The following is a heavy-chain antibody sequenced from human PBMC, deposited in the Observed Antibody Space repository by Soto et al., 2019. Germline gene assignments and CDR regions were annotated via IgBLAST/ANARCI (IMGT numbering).Heavy chain of an antibody. Sequence: QVQLQESGPGLVKPSETLSLTCTVSGGSVSSGSYYWRWIRQPPGKGLEWIGYIYYSGSTNYNPPLKSRVTISVDTSKNQFSLKLSSVTAADTAVYYCARPLYSYGPMDVWGQGTTVTVSS. D-gene: IGHD5-18*01. CDR1: GGSVSSGSYY. CDR2: IYYSGST. V-gene: IGHV4-61*01. J-gene: IGHJ6*02. CDR3: ARPLYSYGPMDV.